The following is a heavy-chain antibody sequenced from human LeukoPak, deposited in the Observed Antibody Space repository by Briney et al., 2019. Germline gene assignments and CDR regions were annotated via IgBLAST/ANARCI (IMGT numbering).Heavy chain of an antibody. J-gene: IGHJ4*02. CDR1: GFTFSGYA. D-gene: IGHD5-12*01. CDR2: ISGSGGST. V-gene: IGHV3-23*01. Sequence: GGSLRLSCAASGFTFSGYAMSWVRQAPGKGLEWVSAISGSGGSTYYADSVKGRFTISRDNSKNTLYLQMNSLRAEDTAVYYCAKDVEWWLRVSDYWGQGTLVTVSS. CDR3: AKDVEWWLRVSDY.